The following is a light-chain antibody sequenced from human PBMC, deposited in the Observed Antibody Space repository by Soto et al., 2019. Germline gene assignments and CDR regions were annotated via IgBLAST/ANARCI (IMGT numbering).Light chain of an antibody. CDR3: STWDDSLSAVV. V-gene: IGLV1-47*01. CDR2: RND. Sequence: QSVLTQPPSASGTPGQRVTTSCSGSRSNIGSNYVYWYQQLPGTAPKLLIYRNDQRPSGVPDRLSGSKSGTSASLAISGLRSEDEVDYYCSTWDDSLSAVVFGGGTQLTVL. J-gene: IGLJ2*01. CDR1: RSNIGSNY.